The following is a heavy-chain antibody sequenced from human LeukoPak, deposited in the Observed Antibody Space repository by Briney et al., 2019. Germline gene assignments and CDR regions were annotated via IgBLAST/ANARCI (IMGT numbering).Heavy chain of an antibody. D-gene: IGHD2-2*02. V-gene: IGHV4-59*08. J-gene: IGHJ1*01. Sequence: SETLSLTCAVYGGSFSGYYWSWIRQPPGKGLEWIGYIYYSGSTNYNPSLKSRVTISVDTSKNQFSLKLSSVTAADTAVYYCARNFCSSTSCYRGYFQHWGQGTLVTVSS. CDR2: IYYSGST. CDR1: GGSFSGYY. CDR3: ARNFCSSTSCYRGYFQH.